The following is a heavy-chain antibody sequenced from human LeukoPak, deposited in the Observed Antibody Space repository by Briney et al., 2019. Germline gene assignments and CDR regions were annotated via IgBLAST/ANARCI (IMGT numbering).Heavy chain of an antibody. CDR1: GGTFSSYT. CDR2: IIPILGIA. V-gene: IGHV1-69*02. CDR3: ARGGAIVVVPAAELRFDP. J-gene: IGHJ5*02. D-gene: IGHD2-2*01. Sequence: VASVKVSCKASGGTFSSYTINWVRQAPGQGLEWMGRIIPILGIANHAQKFQGRVTITADKSTSTAYMELSSLRSEDTAVYYCARGGAIVVVPAAELRFDPWGKGTLVTVSS.